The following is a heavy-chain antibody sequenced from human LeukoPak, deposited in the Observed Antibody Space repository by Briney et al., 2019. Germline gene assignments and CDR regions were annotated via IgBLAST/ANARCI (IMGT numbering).Heavy chain of an antibody. V-gene: IGHV3-48*01. CDR2: ISSSSSTI. Sequence: GGSLRLSCAASGFTFSSYSMNWVRQAPGKGLEWVSYISSSSSTIYYADSVKGRFTISRDNAKNSLYLQMNSLRAEDTAVYYCASAPSPDHIVPLLGWGQGTLVTVSS. D-gene: IGHD2/OR15-2a*01. CDR3: ASAPSPDHIVPLLG. J-gene: IGHJ4*02. CDR1: GFTFSSYS.